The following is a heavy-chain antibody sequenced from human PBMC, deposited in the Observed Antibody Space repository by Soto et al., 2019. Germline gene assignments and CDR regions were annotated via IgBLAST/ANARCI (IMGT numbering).Heavy chain of an antibody. V-gene: IGHV3-15*07. J-gene: IGHJ6*02. CDR1: GVTVSNAG. D-gene: IGHD2-21*01. CDR3: SYDCGGAGQYYYYYVMDV. Sequence: WVPLRLSCAAAGVTVSNAGMNSARHTPGKGLEWVCRIKSKTDGWTTDYAAPVKGRFTIVRTYSKNTMNLHMNSLNTEDTAVYYCSYDCGGAGQYYYYYVMDVWGQGNTVTVS. CDR2: IKSKTDGWTT.